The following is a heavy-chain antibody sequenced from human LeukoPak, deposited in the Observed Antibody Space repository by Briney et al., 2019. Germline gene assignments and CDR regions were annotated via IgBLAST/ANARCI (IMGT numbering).Heavy chain of an antibody. V-gene: IGHV4-34*01. CDR2: INHSGST. J-gene: IGHJ4*02. Sequence: PSETLSLTCAVYGGSFSGYYWSWIRQPPGKGLEWIGEINHSGSTNYNPSLKSRVTISVDTSKNQFSLKLSSVTAADTAVYYCARGKYRELDYWGQGTLVTVSS. CDR1: GGSFSGYY. D-gene: IGHD2-2*02. CDR3: ARGKYRELDY.